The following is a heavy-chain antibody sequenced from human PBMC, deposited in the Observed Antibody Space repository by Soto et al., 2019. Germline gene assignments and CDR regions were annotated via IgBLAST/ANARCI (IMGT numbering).Heavy chain of an antibody. Sequence: QVQLQESGPGLVKPSGTLSLTCAVSGGSISSSNWWSWVRQPPGKGLEWIGEIYHSGSTNYNPSPKSRVTISVDKSTNQFSLKLSAVTAADTAVYYCAELEYSYGRAYYYGMDVWGQGTTVTVSS. J-gene: IGHJ6*02. CDR2: IYHSGST. CDR3: AELEYSYGRAYYYGMDV. V-gene: IGHV4-4*02. D-gene: IGHD5-18*01. CDR1: GGSISSSNW.